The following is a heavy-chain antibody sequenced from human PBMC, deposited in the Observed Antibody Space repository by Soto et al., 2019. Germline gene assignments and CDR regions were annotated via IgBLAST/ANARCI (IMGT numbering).Heavy chain of an antibody. V-gene: IGHV1-18*01. CDR1: GYTFTSYG. Sequence: ASVNVSCKASGYTFTSYGISWVRQAPGQGLEWMGWISAYNGNTNYAQKLQGRVTMTTDTSTSTAYMEPRSLRSDDTAVYYCARADIDTIFGVVIPFDYWGQGTLVTVSS. D-gene: IGHD3-3*01. CDR2: ISAYNGNT. CDR3: ARADIDTIFGVVIPFDY. J-gene: IGHJ4*02.